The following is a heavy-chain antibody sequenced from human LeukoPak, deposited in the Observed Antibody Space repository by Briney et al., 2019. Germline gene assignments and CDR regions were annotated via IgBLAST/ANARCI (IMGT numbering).Heavy chain of an antibody. V-gene: IGHV1-24*01. CDR1: GSSLRELS. CDR3: AAGRPYSLLDY. Sequence: ASVKVSCTVSGSSLRELSLYWVRQAPGKGPEWMGDFDVIDSETFYAQKFQGRVTMTEDSSTDTAYMELRSLTSDDTALYYCAAGRPYSLLDYWGQGTLVTVSS. D-gene: IGHD5-18*01. J-gene: IGHJ4*02. CDR2: FDVIDSET.